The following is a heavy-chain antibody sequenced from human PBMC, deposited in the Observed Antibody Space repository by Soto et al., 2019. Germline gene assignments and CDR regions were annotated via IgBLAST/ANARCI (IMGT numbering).Heavy chain of an antibody. V-gene: IGHV3-9*01. CDR2: ISWNGGSI. CDR1: GFRVDDYA. D-gene: IGHD3-16*01. CDR3: AKDMRSRITSPFNY. J-gene: IGHJ4*02. Sequence: GGSLRLSCAVSGFRVDDYAMHWVRQVPGKGLEWVSGISWNGGSIAYADSVKGRFTISRDNAKNSLYLQMNSLRGEDTAFYYCAKDMRSRITSPFNYWGQGSLVTVSS.